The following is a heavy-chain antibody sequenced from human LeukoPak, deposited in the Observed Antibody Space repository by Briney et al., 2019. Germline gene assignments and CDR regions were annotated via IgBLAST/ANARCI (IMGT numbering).Heavy chain of an antibody. Sequence: PGGSLRLXCAASGFTCSSYGIHWVRQAPGKGLEWVSFIRLDGRDKYYAESVKGRFTVSTDSARNTLYLQMSSLRTEDTAVYYCARDSAEPTLRYFDCWGQGTLVIVSS. J-gene: IGHJ4*02. CDR1: GFTCSSYG. D-gene: IGHD1-14*01. CDR3: ARDSAEPTLRYFDC. CDR2: IRLDGRDK. V-gene: IGHV3-30*02.